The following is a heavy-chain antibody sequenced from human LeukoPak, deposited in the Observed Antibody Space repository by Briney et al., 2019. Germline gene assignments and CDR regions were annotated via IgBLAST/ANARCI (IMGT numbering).Heavy chain of an antibody. CDR2: VILSVGST. D-gene: IGHD6-13*01. J-gene: IGHJ5*02. CDR3: AKAPAGPEYSSSWKYGYNWFEP. V-gene: IGHV3-23*01. CDR1: GFTFTSNG. Sequence: GGSLRLSCAASGFTFTSNGMSGVPQAPGKGLGGGSGVILSVGSTFYADSVKGRFTISRDNSQNTLYLQMNRLRAEDTALYYCAKAPAGPEYSSSWKYGYNWFEPWGQGTLVTVSS.